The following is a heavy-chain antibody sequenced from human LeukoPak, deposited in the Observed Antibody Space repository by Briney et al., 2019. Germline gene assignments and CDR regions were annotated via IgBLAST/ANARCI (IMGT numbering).Heavy chain of an antibody. CDR2: ISSMSGST. V-gene: IGHV3-23*01. D-gene: IGHD1-26*01. Sequence: GGSLRLSCTPSGFTFSSYAMNWVRQSPGKGLEWVSLISSMSGSTYYADSVKGRFIISRDNTRNMLYLEMNNLRAEDTAVYFCAKDFTRIRYSNGYYWDYGMDVWGPGTTVTVSS. J-gene: IGHJ6*02. CDR3: AKDFTRIRYSNGYYWDYGMDV. CDR1: GFTFSSYA.